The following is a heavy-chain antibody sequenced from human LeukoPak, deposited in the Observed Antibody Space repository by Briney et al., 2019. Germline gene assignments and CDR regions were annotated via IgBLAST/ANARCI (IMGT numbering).Heavy chain of an antibody. CDR2: ISSSGSTI. D-gene: IGHD3-3*01. Sequence: GGSLRLSCAASGFTFSDYYMSWLRQAPGKGLEWVSYISSSGSTIYYADSVKGRFTISRDNAKNSLYLQMNSLRAEDTAVYYCARDKKRADFWSGYYHDAFDIWGQGTMVTVSS. J-gene: IGHJ3*02. CDR3: ARDKKRADFWSGYYHDAFDI. V-gene: IGHV3-11*04. CDR1: GFTFSDYY.